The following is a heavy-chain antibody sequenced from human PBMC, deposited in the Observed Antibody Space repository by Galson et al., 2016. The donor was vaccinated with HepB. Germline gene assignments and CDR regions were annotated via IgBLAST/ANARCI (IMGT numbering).Heavy chain of an antibody. D-gene: IGHD5-24*01. CDR2: IPYDRTDN. Sequence: SLRLSCAASGFTFSSYAMHWVRQAPGKGLEWVAVIPYDRTDNYYADSVKGRFTISRDNSKNTLYLQMNSLRAEDTAVYHCTRSRRDAYKYFYYWGQGILVAVSS. J-gene: IGHJ4*02. V-gene: IGHV3-30*04. CDR1: GFTFSSYA. CDR3: TRSRRDAYKYFYY.